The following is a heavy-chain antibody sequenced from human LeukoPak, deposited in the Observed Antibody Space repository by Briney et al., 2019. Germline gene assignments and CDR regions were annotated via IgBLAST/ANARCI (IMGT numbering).Heavy chain of an antibody. J-gene: IGHJ6*03. D-gene: IGHD3-3*01. V-gene: IGHV3-7*01. CDR3: ARFLRRSRLYYYYMDV. CDR1: GGSISSSSYY. CDR2: IKQDGSEK. Sequence: ETLSLTCTVSGGSISSSSYYWGWIRQAPGKGLEWVANIKQDGSEKYYVDSVKGRFTISRDNAKNSLYLQMNSLRAEDTAVYYCARFLRRSRLYYYYMDVWGKGTTVTVSS.